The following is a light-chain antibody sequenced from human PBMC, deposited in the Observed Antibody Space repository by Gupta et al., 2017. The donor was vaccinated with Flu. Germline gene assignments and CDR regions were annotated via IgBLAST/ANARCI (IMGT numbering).Light chain of an antibody. Sequence: QSALTQPASVSGSPGQSITISCSGTSSDIGAYNYVSWYQQHTGQAPHLMLFEVSIRPSGASSHFSVSKPGNTASLTISELQADDEAEYYCSSYTNTYTLVLFGGGTKLTVL. CDR1: SSDIGAYNY. CDR2: EVS. CDR3: SSYTNTYTLVL. J-gene: IGLJ2*01. V-gene: IGLV2-14*01.